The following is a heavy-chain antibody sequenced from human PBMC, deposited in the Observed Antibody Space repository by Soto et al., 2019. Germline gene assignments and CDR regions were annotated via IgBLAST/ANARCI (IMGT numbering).Heavy chain of an antibody. V-gene: IGHV3-9*01. CDR1: GFTFDDFA. Sequence: EVQLVESGGGLVQPGRSLRLSCAASGFTFDDFALHWVRQRPGKGLEWVSGINWSGGNTGYADSVKGRFIISRNNAKNSLYLQMNSLRPEDTAFYYCAKGAGSVMDAGLDSWGQGTLVTVSS. CDR2: INWSGGNT. J-gene: IGHJ4*02. CDR3: AKGAGSVMDAGLDS. D-gene: IGHD2-8*02.